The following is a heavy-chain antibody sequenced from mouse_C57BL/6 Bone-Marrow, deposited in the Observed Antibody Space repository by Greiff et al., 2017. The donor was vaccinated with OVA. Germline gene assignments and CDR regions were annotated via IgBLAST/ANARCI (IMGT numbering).Heavy chain of an antibody. J-gene: IGHJ2*01. CDR3: ARWSTGLYFDY. Sequence: VQLQQSGPELVKPGASVKISCKASGYTFTDYYMNWVKQSHGKSLEWIGDINPYNGGTSYNQKFKGKATLTVEKSSSTAYMELSSLTSEDSAVYYCARWSTGLYFDYWGQGTTLTVSS. D-gene: IGHD5-1*01. CDR2: INPYNGGT. CDR1: GYTFTDYY. V-gene: IGHV1-26*01.